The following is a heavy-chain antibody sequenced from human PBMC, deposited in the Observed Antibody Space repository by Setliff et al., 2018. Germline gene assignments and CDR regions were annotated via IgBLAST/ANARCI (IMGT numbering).Heavy chain of an antibody. V-gene: IGHV4-4*08. D-gene: IGHD5-18*01. CDR3: ASGGYNYGALDY. CDR2: FHTYGSP. J-gene: IGHJ4*02. Sequence: SETLSLTCIVAGDSISGYYLTWIRQPPGKGLEWIGYFHTYGSPHYNPSLRSRVTISVDTSKNQFSLKLNSVTAADTAVYYCASGGYNYGALDYWGQGALVTVSS. CDR1: GDSISGYY.